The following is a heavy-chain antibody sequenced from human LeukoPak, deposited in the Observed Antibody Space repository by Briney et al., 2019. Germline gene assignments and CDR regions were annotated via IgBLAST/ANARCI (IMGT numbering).Heavy chain of an antibody. J-gene: IGHJ4*02. Sequence: GGSLRLSCAASGFTFSNYPMNWVRQAPGRGLEWVSLITGSGRTTHYADSVKGRFTISRDNSKNTLYLQMNSLRVEDTAVYYCAIDYDSSGSYFDYWGQGTLVTVSS. D-gene: IGHD3-22*01. CDR1: GFTFSNYP. CDR3: AIDYDSSGSYFDY. V-gene: IGHV3-23*01. CDR2: ITGSGRTT.